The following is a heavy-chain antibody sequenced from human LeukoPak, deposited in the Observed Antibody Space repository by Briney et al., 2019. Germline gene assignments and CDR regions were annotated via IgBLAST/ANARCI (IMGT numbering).Heavy chain of an antibody. CDR2: ISYDGSNK. V-gene: IGHV3-30*18. J-gene: IGHJ6*04. CDR1: GFTFSSYG. CDR3: AKDQVDLGYYYYYGMDV. Sequence: GGSPRLSCAASGFTFSSYGMHWVRQAPGKGLEWVAVISYDGSNKYYADSVKGRFTISRDNSKNTLYLQMNSLRAEDTAVYYCAKDQVDLGYYYYYGMDVWGKGTTVTVSS. D-gene: IGHD3-9*01.